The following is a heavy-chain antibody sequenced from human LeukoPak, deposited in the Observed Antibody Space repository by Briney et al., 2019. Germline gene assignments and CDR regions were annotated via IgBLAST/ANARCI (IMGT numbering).Heavy chain of an antibody. CDR1: GYSFTSYW. CDR3: ARRSTGYCSSTSCYGYYYYGMDV. Sequence: GESLKISCKVSGYSFTSYWIGWVRQMPGKGLEWMGIIYPGDSDTRYSPSFQGQVTISADKSISTAYLQWSSLKASDTAMYYCARRSTGYCSSTSCYGYYYYGMDVWGQGTTVTVSS. V-gene: IGHV5-51*01. J-gene: IGHJ6*02. D-gene: IGHD2-2*01. CDR2: IYPGDSDT.